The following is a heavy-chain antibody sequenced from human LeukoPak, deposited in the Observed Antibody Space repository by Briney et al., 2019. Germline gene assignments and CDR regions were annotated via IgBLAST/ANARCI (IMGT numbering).Heavy chain of an antibody. J-gene: IGHJ4*02. CDR2: MNPNSGNT. D-gene: IGHD1-26*01. Sequence: DSVTVSCKASGYAFTSYDINWVRQAPGQGLEWMGWMNPNSGNTGYAQKFQGRVTMTRNTSISTAYMELSSLRSEDTAVYYCASVEGGSYYLVYWGQGTLVTVSS. CDR3: ASVEGGSYYLVY. CDR1: GYAFTSYD. V-gene: IGHV1-8*01.